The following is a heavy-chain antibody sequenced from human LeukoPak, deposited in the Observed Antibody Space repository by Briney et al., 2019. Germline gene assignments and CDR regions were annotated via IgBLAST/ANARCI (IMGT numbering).Heavy chain of an antibody. J-gene: IGHJ5*02. D-gene: IGHD1-26*01. Sequence: PSETLSLTCTVSGGSISSSSYYWGWIRQPPGKGLEWIGSIYYSGSTYYNPSLKSRVTISVDTSKNQFSLKLSSVTAADTAVYYCARDRARGYSGSAGDWFDPWGQGTLVTVSS. CDR3: ARDRARGYSGSAGDWFDP. CDR2: IYYSGST. V-gene: IGHV4-39*07. CDR1: GGSISSSSYY.